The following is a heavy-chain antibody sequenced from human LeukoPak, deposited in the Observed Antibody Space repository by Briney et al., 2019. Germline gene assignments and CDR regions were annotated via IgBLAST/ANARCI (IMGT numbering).Heavy chain of an antibody. CDR2: VYYSGST. D-gene: IGHD3-16*01. CDR1: GASISSDY. J-gene: IGHJ4*02. Sequence: SETLSLTCTVSGASISSDYWNWIRQPPGKGLEWIGYVYYSGSTNYNPSLKSRVTISVDTSKNQFSLKLSSVTAADTAVYYCARGVGLTQGGAFDFWGQGTLVTVSS. V-gene: IGHV4-59*01. CDR3: ARGVGLTQGGAFDF.